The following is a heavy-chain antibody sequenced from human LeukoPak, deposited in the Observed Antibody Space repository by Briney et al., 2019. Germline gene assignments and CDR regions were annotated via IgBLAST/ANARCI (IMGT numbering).Heavy chain of an antibody. CDR2: IGYSGGDI. V-gene: IGHV3-23*01. Sequence: GGSLRLSCAASGFTFSSYAMTWVRQAPGKGLEWVSVIGYSGGDIQYADSVKGRLTISRDNSKNTLYLQMNSLRVEDTAVYYCAKYAPPTTVVTRFFDYWGQGTLVTVSS. J-gene: IGHJ4*02. CDR1: GFTFSSYA. D-gene: IGHD4-23*01. CDR3: AKYAPPTTVVTRFFDY.